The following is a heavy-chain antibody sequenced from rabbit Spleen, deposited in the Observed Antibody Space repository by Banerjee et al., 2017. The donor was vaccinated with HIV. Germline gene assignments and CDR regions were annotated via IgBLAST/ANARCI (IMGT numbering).Heavy chain of an antibody. CDR2: IDAGSSGST. CDR3: ARDGYSSGYRRLDL. Sequence: QSLEESGGDLVKPGASLTLTCTASGFSFSSSYWICWVRQAPGKGLEWIACIDAGSSGSTSYASWAKGRFTISKTSSTTVTLQMTSLTAADTAAYFCARDGYSSGYRRLDLWGPGTLVTVS. D-gene: IGHD1-1*01. CDR1: GFSFSSSYW. V-gene: IGHV1S40*01. J-gene: IGHJ4*01.